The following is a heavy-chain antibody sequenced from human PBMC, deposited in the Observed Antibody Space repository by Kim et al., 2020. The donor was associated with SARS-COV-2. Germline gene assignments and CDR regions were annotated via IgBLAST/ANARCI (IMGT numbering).Heavy chain of an antibody. D-gene: IGHD4-17*01. V-gene: IGHV4-61*01. CDR2: IYYSGST. CDR1: GGSVSSGSYY. CDR3: ARAGLRRATFDY. J-gene: IGHJ4*02. Sequence: SETLSLTCTVSGGSVSSGSYYWSWIRQPPGKGLEWIGYIYYSGSTNYNPSLKSRVTISVDTSKNQFSLKLSSVTAAYTAVYYCARAGLRRATFDYWGQGT.